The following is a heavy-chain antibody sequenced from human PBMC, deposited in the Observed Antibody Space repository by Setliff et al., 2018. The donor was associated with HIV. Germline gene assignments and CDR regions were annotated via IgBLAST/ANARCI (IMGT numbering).Heavy chain of an antibody. CDR1: GGSISSYY. CDR3: ARGLSFYDPGGFDY. Sequence: PSETLSLTCTVSGGSISSYYWSWIRQPPGKGLELIGYIYTSGSTNYNPSLKSRVTISVDTSKNQFSLKLSSVTAADTAVYYCARGLSFYDPGGFDYWGQGTLVTVPQ. J-gene: IGHJ4*02. CDR2: IYTSGST. V-gene: IGHV4-4*09. D-gene: IGHD3-22*01.